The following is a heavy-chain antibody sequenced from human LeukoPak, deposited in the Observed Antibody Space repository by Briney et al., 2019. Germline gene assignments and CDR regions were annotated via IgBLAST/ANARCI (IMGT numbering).Heavy chain of an antibody. CDR2: ISGTGSGGNT. CDR1: GFTFSSYG. D-gene: IGHD2-21*02. Sequence: PGGSLRLSCAASGFTFSSYGLNWVRQAPGKGLEWVSVISGTGSGGNTYYADSVKGRFTISRDNSKNTLYLQMNSLRAEDTAVYYCAKWDSATASYYYYMDVWGKGTTVTVSS. J-gene: IGHJ6*03. V-gene: IGHV3-23*01. CDR3: AKWDSATASYYYYMDV.